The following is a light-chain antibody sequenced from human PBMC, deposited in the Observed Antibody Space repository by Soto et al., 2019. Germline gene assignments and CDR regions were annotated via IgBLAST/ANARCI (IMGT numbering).Light chain of an antibody. CDR3: CSYATTFYV. J-gene: IGLJ1*01. Sequence: QSVLAQPASVSGSPGQSVTISCTGPTIDVDSSNYVSWYQQHPGKAPKLMIYDVSERPSGVPDRFSGSKSGSTASLTISGLQAEDEADYYCCSYATTFYVFGSGTKVTVL. CDR1: TIDVDSSNY. CDR2: DVS. V-gene: IGLV2-11*01.